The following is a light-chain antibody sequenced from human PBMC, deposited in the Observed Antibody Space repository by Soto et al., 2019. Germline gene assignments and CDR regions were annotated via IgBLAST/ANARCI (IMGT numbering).Light chain of an antibody. V-gene: IGKV3-15*01. CDR2: GAS. Sequence: EIVMTQSPATLSVSPGDRGTLSCMASQTVTSDLAWYQQKPGQAPRLLIYGASTRVTGIPARFSGSGSGTDFTLTISSLQSEDFAVYYCQQYKNRPPQTVGQGTKVEIK. CDR3: QQYKNRPPQT. J-gene: IGKJ1*01. CDR1: QTVTSD.